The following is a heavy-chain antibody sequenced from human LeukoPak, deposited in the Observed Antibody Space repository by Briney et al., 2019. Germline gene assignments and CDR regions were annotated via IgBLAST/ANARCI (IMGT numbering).Heavy chain of an antibody. J-gene: IGHJ4*02. CDR1: GGSFSGYY. CDR2: INHSGST. CDR3: ASVAVAEGVYYFDY. Sequence: PSETLSLTCAVYGGSFSGYYWSWIRQPPGKGLEWIGEINHSGSTNYNPSLKSRVTISVDTSKNQFSLKLSSVTAADTAVYYCASVAVAEGVYYFDYWGQGTLVTVSS. V-gene: IGHV4-34*01. D-gene: IGHD6-19*01.